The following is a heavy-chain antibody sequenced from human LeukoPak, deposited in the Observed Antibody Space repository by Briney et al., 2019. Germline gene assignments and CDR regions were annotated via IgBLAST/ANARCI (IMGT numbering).Heavy chain of an antibody. CDR1: GFTFSSYA. CDR2: ISGSGGST. D-gene: IGHD6-19*01. Sequence: PGGSLRLSCAASGFTFSSYAMSWVRQAPGKGLEWVSAISGSGGSTYYADSVKGRFTISRDNSKNTLYLQMNSLRAEDTAVYYCASCEGSVGVAVGSYWGQGTLVTVSS. J-gene: IGHJ4*02. V-gene: IGHV3-23*01. CDR3: ASCEGSVGVAVGSY.